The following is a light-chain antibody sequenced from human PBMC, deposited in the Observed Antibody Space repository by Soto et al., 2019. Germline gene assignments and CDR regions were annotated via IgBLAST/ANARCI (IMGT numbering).Light chain of an antibody. CDR2: DAS. Sequence: DIQMTQSPSTLYASVGDRVTITCRARQSISSWLSWYQQKPGKAPKLLIYDASSLESGVPPRFSGSGSGTEFTLHISSLQHADFATYYCQQSNSYSPTFGHGTKVAI. CDR1: QSISSW. CDR3: QQSNSYSPT. V-gene: IGKV1-5*01. J-gene: IGKJ3*01.